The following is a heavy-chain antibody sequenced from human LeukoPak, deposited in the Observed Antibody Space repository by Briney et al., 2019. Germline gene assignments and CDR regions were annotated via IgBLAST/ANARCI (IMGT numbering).Heavy chain of an antibody. J-gene: IGHJ4*02. D-gene: IGHD3-10*01. V-gene: IGHV3-30*04. CDR1: GFSFSHYA. CDR2: ISYNGGNK. CDR3: ARPSRGFFDY. Sequence: GGSLRLSCAASGFSFSHYAIHWVRQAPGKGLEWVSLISYNGGNKYYADSVKGRFTISRDNAKNSLYLQMNSLRAEDTAVYYCARPSRGFFDYWGQGTLVTVSS.